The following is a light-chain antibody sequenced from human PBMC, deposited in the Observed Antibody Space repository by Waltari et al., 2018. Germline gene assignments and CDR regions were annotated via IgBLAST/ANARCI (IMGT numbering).Light chain of an antibody. CDR2: DVT. CDR1: SSDVGGYND. J-gene: IGLJ1*01. CDR3: CSYRRGSTFI. V-gene: IGLV2-18*02. Sequence: QAALTQPPSVSKSLGQSVTISCTGTSSDVGGYNDVPWYQQHPGTAPRLLIYDVTKRPSGVSDRFSASKSGNTASLTISGLQAEDEADYYCCSYRRGSTFIFGTGTRLTV.